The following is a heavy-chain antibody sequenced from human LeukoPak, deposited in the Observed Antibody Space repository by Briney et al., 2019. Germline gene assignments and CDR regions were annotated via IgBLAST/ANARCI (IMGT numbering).Heavy chain of an antibody. Sequence: GESLKISCTGSGYSFTDNRIGWVRQMPGKGLEWMGIIYPGNSDTRYSPSFQGQVTISADKSISTAYLQWSSLKASDTAMYYCARLQPQGYFFDYWGLGTLVTVSS. CDR2: IYPGNSDT. V-gene: IGHV5-51*01. D-gene: IGHD1-1*01. CDR1: GYSFTDNR. CDR3: ARLQPQGYFFDY. J-gene: IGHJ4*02.